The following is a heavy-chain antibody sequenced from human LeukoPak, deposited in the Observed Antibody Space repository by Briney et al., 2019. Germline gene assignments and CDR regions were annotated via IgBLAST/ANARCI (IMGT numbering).Heavy chain of an antibody. J-gene: IGHJ4*02. CDR1: GYTLTELS. Sequence: ASVKVSCKVSGYTLTELSMHWVRQAPGKGLEWMGWISAYNGNTNYARKLQGRVTMTTDTSTSTAYMELRSLRSDDTAVYYCARDHDFWSGYYDYWGQGTLVTVSS. D-gene: IGHD3-3*01. CDR3: ARDHDFWSGYYDY. V-gene: IGHV1-18*01. CDR2: ISAYNGNT.